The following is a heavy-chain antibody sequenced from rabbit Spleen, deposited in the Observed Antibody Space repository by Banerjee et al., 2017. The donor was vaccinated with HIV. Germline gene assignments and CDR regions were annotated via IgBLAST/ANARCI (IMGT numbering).Heavy chain of an antibody. Sequence: QEQLVEYGGDLVQPEGSLTLTCKASGLDFSSSYWICWVRQAPGKGLEWIACIDLGDGRTYDASWVNGRFTISKTSSTTVTLQMTSLTAADTATYFCARDTGTSFSSYGMDLWGPGTLVTVS. J-gene: IGHJ6*01. CDR3: ARDTGTSFSSYGMDL. V-gene: IGHV1S45*01. D-gene: IGHD8-1*01. CDR1: GLDFSSSYW. CDR2: IDLGDGRT.